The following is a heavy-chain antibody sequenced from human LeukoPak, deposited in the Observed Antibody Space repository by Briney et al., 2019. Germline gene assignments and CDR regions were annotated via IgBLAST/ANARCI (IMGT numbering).Heavy chain of an antibody. D-gene: IGHD2-15*01. J-gene: IGHJ5*02. CDR3: ARAGYCSGGSCYPTGASDRWFDP. CDR2: IIPIFGTA. Sequence: SVKVSCKASGGTFSSYAISWVRQAPGQGLEWMGVIIPIFGTANYAQKFQGRVTITADESTSTAYMELSSLRSEDTAVYYCARAGYCSGGSCYPTGASDRWFDPWGQGTLVTVSS. V-gene: IGHV1-69*13. CDR1: GGTFSSYA.